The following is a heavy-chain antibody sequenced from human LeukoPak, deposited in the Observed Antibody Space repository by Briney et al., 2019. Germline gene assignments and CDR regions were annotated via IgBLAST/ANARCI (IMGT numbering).Heavy chain of an antibody. J-gene: IGHJ4*02. V-gene: IGHV3-23*01. CDR2: ISGSGGST. D-gene: IGHD4-17*01. Sequence: GGSLRLSCAASGFTFSTYPMHWVRQAPGKGLEWVSAISGSGGSTYYADSAKGRFTISRDNCKNTLYLQMNSPRAEDTAVYYCAKNGVPVRIWGQGTLVTVSS. CDR1: GFTFSTYP. CDR3: AKNGVPVRI.